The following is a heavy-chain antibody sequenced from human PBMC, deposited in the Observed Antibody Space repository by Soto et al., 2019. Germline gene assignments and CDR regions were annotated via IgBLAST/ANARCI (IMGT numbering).Heavy chain of an antibody. V-gene: IGHV1-18*01. CDR1: GYTFTSYG. CDR2: ISAYNGNT. Sequence: QVQLVQSGAEVKKPGASVKVSCKASGYTFTSYGISWVRQAPGQGLEWMGWISAYNGNTNYAQKLQGRVTMTTDTSTSTAYMELSSLRSEDTAVYYCARKGGGGNTQYYYGMDVWGQGTTVTVSS. CDR3: ARKGGGGNTQYYYGMDV. J-gene: IGHJ6*02. D-gene: IGHD2-15*01.